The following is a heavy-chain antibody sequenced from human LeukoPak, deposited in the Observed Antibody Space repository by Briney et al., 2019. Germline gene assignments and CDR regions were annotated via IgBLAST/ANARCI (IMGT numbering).Heavy chain of an antibody. D-gene: IGHD3-10*01. Sequence: SQTLSLTCTVSGGSVSGGDCYWSWIRQPPGKGLEWIGYIYYSGSTYYNPSLKSRLTISVDTSKNQFSLKLSSVTAADTAVYFCARTNYGSGSYYSFWGQGTQVAVST. CDR1: GGSVSGGDCY. J-gene: IGHJ4*02. CDR3: ARTNYGSGSYYSF. V-gene: IGHV4-30-4*01. CDR2: IYYSGST.